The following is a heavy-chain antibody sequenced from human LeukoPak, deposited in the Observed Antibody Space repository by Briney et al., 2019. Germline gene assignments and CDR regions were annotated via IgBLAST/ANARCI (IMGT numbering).Heavy chain of an antibody. CDR1: GFTFSSYW. Sequence: GGSLRLSCAASGFTFSSYWMHWVRQAPGKGLVWVSRINSDGSSTSYADCVKGRFTISRDNAKNTLFLQMNSLRAEDKAVYYCAALPSMKQEGRWGQGTLVTVSS. CDR2: INSDGSST. J-gene: IGHJ4*02. D-gene: IGHD1/OR15-1a*01. CDR3: AALPSMKQEGR. V-gene: IGHV3-74*01.